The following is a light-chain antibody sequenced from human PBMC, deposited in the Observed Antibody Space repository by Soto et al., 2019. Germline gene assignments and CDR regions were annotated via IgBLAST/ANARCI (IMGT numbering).Light chain of an antibody. Sequence: ETVLTQSPSILSLSPGERATLSCRASQNVRSSSLAWYQQKPGQAPRLLIYAASTRVTGVADRFSGSGSGTDFTLTISSLEPEDSAIYYCQQRNIWPPVTFGQGTRLEIK. CDR1: QNVRSSS. J-gene: IGKJ5*01. CDR3: QQRNIWPPVT. V-gene: IGKV3D-20*02. CDR2: AAS.